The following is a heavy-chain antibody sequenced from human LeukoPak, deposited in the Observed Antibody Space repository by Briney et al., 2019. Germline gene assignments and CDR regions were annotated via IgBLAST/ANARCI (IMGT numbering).Heavy chain of an antibody. D-gene: IGHD1-1*01. CDR2: MSSRGYPI. CDR3: ARVGIALASPFDY. Sequence: GGSLRLSCLASGFTFSDCYMSWVRQAPGKGLEWISYMSSRGYPIYYADSVKGRFTISRDNAKNTLYLQMHNLRADDTAVYFCARVGIALASPFDYWGLGTLVAVSS. V-gene: IGHV3-11*01. J-gene: IGHJ4*02. CDR1: GFTFSDCY.